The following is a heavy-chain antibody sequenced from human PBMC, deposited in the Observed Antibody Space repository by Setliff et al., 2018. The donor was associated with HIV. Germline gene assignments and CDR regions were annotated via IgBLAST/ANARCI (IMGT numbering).Heavy chain of an antibody. D-gene: IGHD3-22*01. CDR2: ISSSSSYI. CDR1: GFTLSSYS. V-gene: IGHV3-21*04. J-gene: IGHJ6*02. Sequence: GSLRLSCAVSGFTLSSYSMNWVRQAPGGGLEWVSSISSSSSYIYYADSVKARFTISRDDDRNFLFLQMNSLRAEDTAIYFCARSFPYYYESSGLYAMAVWGQGTTVTVSS. CDR3: ARSFPYYYESSGLYAMAV.